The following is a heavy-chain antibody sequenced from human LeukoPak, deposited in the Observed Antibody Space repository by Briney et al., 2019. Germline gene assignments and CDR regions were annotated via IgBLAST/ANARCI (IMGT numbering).Heavy chain of an antibody. CDR2: IYYSGST. D-gene: IGHD6-19*01. J-gene: IGHJ6*02. Sequence: TSETLSLTCTVSGGSISSYYWSWIRQPPGKGLEWIGYIYYSGSTNYNPSLKSRVTISVDTSKNQFSLKLSSVTAADTAVYYCARGTGMGIAVAGTPWAYYYYGMDVWGQGTTVTVSS. CDR3: ARGTGMGIAVAGTPWAYYYYGMDV. CDR1: GGSISSYY. V-gene: IGHV4-59*01.